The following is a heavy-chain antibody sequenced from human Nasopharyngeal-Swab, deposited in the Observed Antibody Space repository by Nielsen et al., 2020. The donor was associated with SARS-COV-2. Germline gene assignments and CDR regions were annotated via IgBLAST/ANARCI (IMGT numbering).Heavy chain of an antibody. CDR1: GYSISSGYY. Sequence: SETLSLTCTVSGYSISSGYYWGWIRQPPGKGLEWIGSIYHSGSTYYNPSLKSRVTISVDTSKNQFSLKLSSVTAADTAVYYCARVKLLRFLEWLSPFDYWGQGTLVTVSS. V-gene: IGHV4-38-2*02. CDR2: IYHSGST. CDR3: ARVKLLRFLEWLSPFDY. D-gene: IGHD3-3*01. J-gene: IGHJ4*02.